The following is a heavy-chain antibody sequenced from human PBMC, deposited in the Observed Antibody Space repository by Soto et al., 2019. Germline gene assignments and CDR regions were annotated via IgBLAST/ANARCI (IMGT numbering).Heavy chain of an antibody. CDR1: GGSINSYW. V-gene: IGHV4-4*07. J-gene: IGHJ4*02. D-gene: IGHD3-10*01. CDR2: VYSSGTT. Sequence: SETLSLTCSVSGGSINSYWLSWIRQPAGKGLEWIGRVYSSGTTDYNPSLNSRATPSVETSKNQFSLKLSSVTAADTAVYYCARDIGSYAYGEGYWGQGIQVTVYS. CDR3: ARDIGSYAYGEGY.